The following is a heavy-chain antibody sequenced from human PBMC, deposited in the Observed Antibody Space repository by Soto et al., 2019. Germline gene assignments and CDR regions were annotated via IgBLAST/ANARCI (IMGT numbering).Heavy chain of an antibody. J-gene: IGHJ4*02. Sequence: SETLSLTCSVSGASVSSVNDYWSWIRQPPGKGLEWIGYIYHSGITNYNPSLKSRVTISLDTSKNQCSLTLTSVTAADTAVYFCARLELTYYFDYWGQGPPVTVSS. CDR3: ARLELTYYFDY. D-gene: IGHD1-7*01. V-gene: IGHV4-61*01. CDR1: GASVSSVNDY. CDR2: IYHSGIT.